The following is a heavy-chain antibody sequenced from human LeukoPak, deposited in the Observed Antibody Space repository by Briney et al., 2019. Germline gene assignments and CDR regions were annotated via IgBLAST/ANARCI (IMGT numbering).Heavy chain of an antibody. CDR1: GFTFSSYG. CDR2: ISYDGSNK. J-gene: IGHJ5*02. V-gene: IGHV3-30*18. D-gene: IGHD6-13*01. CDR3: AKQQQLGTNWFDP. Sequence: GGSLRLSCAASGFTFSSYGMHWLRQAPGNGLEWVAVISYDGSNKYYADSLRGRFTIFRDNSKNTLYLQMNSLRAEDTAMYYCAKQQQLGTNWFDPWGQGTLVTVSS.